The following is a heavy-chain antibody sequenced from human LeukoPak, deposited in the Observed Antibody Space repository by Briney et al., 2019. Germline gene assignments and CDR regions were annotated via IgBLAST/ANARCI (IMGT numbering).Heavy chain of an antibody. CDR2: INPDGSTT. V-gene: IGHV3-74*01. CDR3: VRALLGTLDY. J-gene: IGHJ4*02. CDR1: GFTLSSSW. Sequence: GGSVPLLCAASGFTLSSSWMHWARQAPGKGLVWVSRINPDGSTTNYADSVKGRFTISRDNARNMLYLLMNSLRVDDTSVYYCVRALLGTLDYWGQGTLVTVSS. D-gene: IGHD7-27*01.